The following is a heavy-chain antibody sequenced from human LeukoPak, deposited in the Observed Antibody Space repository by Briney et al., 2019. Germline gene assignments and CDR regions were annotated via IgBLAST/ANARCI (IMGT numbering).Heavy chain of an antibody. CDR2: INPNSGGT. CDR3: ARDRTLGYCSSTSCAARNWFDP. CDR1: GYTFTGYY. D-gene: IGHD2-2*01. Sequence: GASVKVSCEASGYTFTGYYMHWVRQAPGQGLEWMGWINPNSGGTNYAQKFQGRVTMTRDTSISTAYMELSRRRSDDTAVYYCARDRTLGYCSSTSCAARNWFDPWGQGTLVTVSS. V-gene: IGHV1-2*02. J-gene: IGHJ5*02.